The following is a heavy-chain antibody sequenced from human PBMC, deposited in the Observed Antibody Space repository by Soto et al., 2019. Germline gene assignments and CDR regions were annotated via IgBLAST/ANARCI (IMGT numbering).Heavy chain of an antibody. CDR1: GYTFTIYW. CDR3: ARPANTVADHFDL. D-gene: IGHD4-17*01. V-gene: IGHV5-51*01. Sequence: GESLKISCQVSGYTFTIYWIGWVRQMPGKGLEWMGIIYPSDSYTRYSPSFQGQVTISADQSINTAYLQWDSLKASDTAIYYCARPANTVADHFDLWGQGTPVTVSS. J-gene: IGHJ4*02. CDR2: IYPSDSYT.